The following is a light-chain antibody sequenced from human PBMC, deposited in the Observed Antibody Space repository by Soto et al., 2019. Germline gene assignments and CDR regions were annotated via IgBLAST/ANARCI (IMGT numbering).Light chain of an antibody. V-gene: IGLV3-21*02. CDR3: QVWDSSSDRVV. CDR2: DDS. CDR1: NIGSKS. Sequence: SYELTLPPSVSVAPGQTARITCGGKNIGSKSVHWYHKKAGQAPVLVIYDDSHRPAGIPERFSGSNSGNTATLTIGRVEAGDEADYYCQVWDSSSDRVVFGGGTKLTVL. J-gene: IGLJ2*01.